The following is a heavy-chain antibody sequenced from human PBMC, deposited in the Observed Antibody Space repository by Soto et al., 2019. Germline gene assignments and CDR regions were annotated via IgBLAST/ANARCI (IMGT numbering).Heavy chain of an antibody. CDR3: AREGAAAALDY. CDR2: IWYDGSNK. CDR1: GFTFSSYG. V-gene: IGHV3-33*01. Sequence: QVQLVESGGGVIQPGRSLRLSCAASGFTFSSYGMHWVRHAPGKGLEWVAVIWYDGSNKYYADSVKGRFTISRDNSKNTLYLQMNSLRAEDTAVYYCAREGAAAALDYWGQGTLVTVSS. J-gene: IGHJ4*02. D-gene: IGHD6-13*01.